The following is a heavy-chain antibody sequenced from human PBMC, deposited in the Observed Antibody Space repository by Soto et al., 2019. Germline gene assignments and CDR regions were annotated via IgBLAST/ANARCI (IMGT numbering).Heavy chain of an antibody. CDR1: GDTFNTNT. CDR3: ASLRGLDNSAYYCLEKFQH. CDR2: IVPVFGAT. J-gene: IGHJ1*01. V-gene: IGHV1-69*08. D-gene: IGHD3-22*01. Sequence: QVQLVQSGAEVKKPGSSVKVSCKASGDTFNTNTINWVRQAPGQGLEWLGRIVPVFGATHYSRKFQDRVTITADTSTNMAYMEMTRLSSEDTAVYFCASLRGLDNSAYYCLEKFQHWGQGTLVTVSS.